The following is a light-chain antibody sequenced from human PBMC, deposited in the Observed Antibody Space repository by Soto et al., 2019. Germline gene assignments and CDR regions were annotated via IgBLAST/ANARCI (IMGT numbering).Light chain of an antibody. CDR1: SSDVGGYNY. Sequence: QSALTQPPSASGSPGQSVTISCTGTSSDVGGYNYVSWYQQHPGKAPKLMIYEVSKRPSGVPERFAGSNSGNTATLTISRVEAGDEADYYCQVWESSSGHYVFGSGTKLTVL. CDR3: QVWESSSGHYV. V-gene: IGLV2-8*01. CDR2: EVS. J-gene: IGLJ1*01.